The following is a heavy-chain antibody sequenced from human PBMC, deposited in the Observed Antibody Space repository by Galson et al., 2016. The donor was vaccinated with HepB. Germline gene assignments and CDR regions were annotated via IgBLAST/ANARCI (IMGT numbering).Heavy chain of an antibody. CDR2: ISSSGRIT. V-gene: IGHV3-11*04. Sequence: SLRLSCAASGFTLSDDYMTWIRQAPGKGLEWVSHISSSGRITHYADSVGGRFSIYRDNAKNSVYLQLNSLSVEDTAVYDCARSGLGYCTDGSCFIDYWGQGTLVTVSS. CDR3: ARSGLGYCTDGSCFIDY. D-gene: IGHD2-15*01. CDR1: GFTLSDDY. J-gene: IGHJ4*02.